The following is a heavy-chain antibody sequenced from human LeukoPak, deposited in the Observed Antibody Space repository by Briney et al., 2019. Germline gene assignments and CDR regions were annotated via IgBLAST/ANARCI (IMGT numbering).Heavy chain of an antibody. CDR3: ARDQGTMVRGVIYYYYGMDV. CDR2: IYYSGST. Sequence: SETLSLTCTVSGGSISSYYWSWIRQPPGKGLEGIGYIYYSGSTNYNPSLKSRVTISVDTSKNQFSLKLSSVTAADTAVYYCARDQGTMVRGVIYYYYGMDVWGQGTTVTVSS. D-gene: IGHD3-10*01. V-gene: IGHV4-59*01. J-gene: IGHJ6*02. CDR1: GGSISSYY.